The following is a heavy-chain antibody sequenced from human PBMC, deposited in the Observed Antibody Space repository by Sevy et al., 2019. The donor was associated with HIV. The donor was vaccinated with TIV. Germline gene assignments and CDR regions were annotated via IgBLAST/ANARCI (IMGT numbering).Heavy chain of an antibody. CDR3: AKKMCGGSGMAFLVDY. CDR1: GFTFSSFA. V-gene: IGHV3-23*01. Sequence: GGSLRLSCAASGFTFSSFAMGWVRQAPGKGLDWVSVISGTGDHTYYADSVKGRFTISRDNSKNMLFLQMNSLRAEDTTILHSAKKMCGGSGMAFLVDYWGQGTLVTVSS. J-gene: IGHJ4*02. D-gene: IGHD3-10*02. CDR2: ISGTGDHT.